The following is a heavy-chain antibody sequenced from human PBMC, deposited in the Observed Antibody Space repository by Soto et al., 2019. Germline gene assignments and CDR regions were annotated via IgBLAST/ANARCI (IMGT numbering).Heavy chain of an antibody. CDR3: AKTRGAMIYAISVYGMDV. CDR2: ISGSADST. Sequence: EVQLLESGGGFIHPGGSLRLSCAASGFSFSSFAMNWVRQAPGKGLEWVSIISGSADSTFYADSVKGRFTISRDNSKNTRYLQINSLRVEDTAVYYCAKTRGAMIYAISVYGMDVWGQGATVTVSS. CDR1: GFSFSSFA. J-gene: IGHJ6*02. D-gene: IGHD2-8*01. V-gene: IGHV3-23*01.